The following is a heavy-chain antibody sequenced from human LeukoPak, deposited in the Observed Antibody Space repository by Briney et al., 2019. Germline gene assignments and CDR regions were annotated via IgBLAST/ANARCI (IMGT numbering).Heavy chain of an antibody. CDR2: ISYDGSNK. Sequence: PGGSLRLSCAASGFTFSSYAMHWVRQAPGKGLEWVAVISYDGSNKYYADSVKGRFTISRDNSKNTLYLQMNSLRAEDTAVYYCAKVSYYYDSSGYPTMDYWGQGTLVTVSS. D-gene: IGHD3-22*01. CDR3: AKVSYYYDSSGYPTMDY. CDR1: GFTFSSYA. J-gene: IGHJ4*02. V-gene: IGHV3-30-3*01.